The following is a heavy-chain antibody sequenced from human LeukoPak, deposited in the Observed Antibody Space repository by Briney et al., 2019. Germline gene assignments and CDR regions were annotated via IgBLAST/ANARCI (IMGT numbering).Heavy chain of an antibody. Sequence: ASVKVSCKASGYTFTSYAMHWVRQAPGQRLEWMGWINAGNGNTKYSQKFQGRVTITRDTSASTAYMELSSLRSEDTAVYYCARGSFEYAIPAHFDYWGQGTLVTVSS. CDR2: INAGNGNT. J-gene: IGHJ4*02. CDR3: ARGSFEYAIPAHFDY. V-gene: IGHV1-3*01. D-gene: IGHD2-8*01. CDR1: GYTFTSYA.